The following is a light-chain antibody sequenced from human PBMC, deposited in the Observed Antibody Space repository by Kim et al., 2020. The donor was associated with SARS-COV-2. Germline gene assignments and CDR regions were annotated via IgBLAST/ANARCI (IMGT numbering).Light chain of an antibody. CDR2: QDA. V-gene: IGLV3-1*01. J-gene: IGLJ3*02. Sequence: SYELTQPPSVSVSPGQTATITCSGDKLGDKYVGWYQQKPGQSPVLVIYQDAKRPSGIPERFSGSNSGNTDTLTISGTQTMDEADYYCQAWDISTGVFGGGTQLTVL. CDR1: KLGDKY. CDR3: QAWDISTGV.